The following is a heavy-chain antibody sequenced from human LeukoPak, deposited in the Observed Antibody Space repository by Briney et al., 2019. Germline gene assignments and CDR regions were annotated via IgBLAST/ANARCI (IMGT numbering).Heavy chain of an antibody. Sequence: GGSLRLSCTTSGFTFGDYAMSWVRQAPGKGLVWVVFISSKAYSRTTQYAASVRGRFTISRDDSKSIAYLQMSSMKTEDTAVYYCTRVRSGNDFDYWGQGTLVTVSS. V-gene: IGHV3-49*04. CDR2: ISSKAYSRTT. D-gene: IGHD3-10*01. J-gene: IGHJ4*02. CDR1: GFTFGDYA. CDR3: TRVRSGNDFDY.